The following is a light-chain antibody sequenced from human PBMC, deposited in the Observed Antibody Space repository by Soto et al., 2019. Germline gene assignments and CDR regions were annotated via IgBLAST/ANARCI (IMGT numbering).Light chain of an antibody. V-gene: IGKV1-5*03. CDR1: QSISSW. CDR3: QKYNSLYT. Sequence: DIQMTQSPSTLSASVGDRVTITCRASQSISSWLAWYQQKPGKAPKLLIYKASSLESGVPSRFSGSGSGTEFTLTISSLQPDYFATYYCQKYNSLYTFGQGTKLEIK. J-gene: IGKJ2*01. CDR2: KAS.